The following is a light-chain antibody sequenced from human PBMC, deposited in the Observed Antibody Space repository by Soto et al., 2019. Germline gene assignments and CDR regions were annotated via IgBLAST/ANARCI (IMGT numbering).Light chain of an antibody. CDR1: SSNIGAGYE. CDR2: ENN. Sequence: QSVLTQPPSVSEAPGQRVTISCTGSSSNIGAGYEAHWYQQVPGTAPKLLIYENNNRPSGVPDRFSGSKSGTSASLAITGLPGEDEAESYCHSYDSSLSGYVFGTGTKLTVL. CDR3: HSYDSSLSGYV. J-gene: IGLJ1*01. V-gene: IGLV1-40*01.